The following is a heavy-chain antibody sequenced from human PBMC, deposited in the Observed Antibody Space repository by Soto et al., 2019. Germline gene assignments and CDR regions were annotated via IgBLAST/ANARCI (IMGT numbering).Heavy chain of an antibody. J-gene: IGHJ3*01. CDR3: ARVPALYDSVWETYRLHGFDL. CDR2: IYYSGST. D-gene: IGHD3-16*02. Sequence: PSGTLSLTCTVSGASISSGDYYWRWLRQPPGKGLEWIGYIYYSGSTYYNPSLKSRVTISVDTSKNPFSLKLSSVTAADTAVYYCARVPALYDSVWETYRLHGFDLWGQGTLATVPS. CDR1: GASISSGDYY. V-gene: IGHV4-30-4*01.